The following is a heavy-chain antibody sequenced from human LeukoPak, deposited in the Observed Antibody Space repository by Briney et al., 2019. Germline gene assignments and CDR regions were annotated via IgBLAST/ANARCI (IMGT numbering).Heavy chain of an antibody. J-gene: IGHJ4*02. V-gene: IGHV3-48*02. CDR2: ISSDSRAR. Sequence: PGGSLRLSCAASGLALSSYNMNWVRQAPGKGLEWVSYISSDSRARYYADSVKGRFTVSRDNANNSLYLQMSSLRDEDTAVYYCATFRDYWGQGTLVTVSS. CDR1: GLALSSYN. D-gene: IGHD2/OR15-2a*01. CDR3: ATFRDY.